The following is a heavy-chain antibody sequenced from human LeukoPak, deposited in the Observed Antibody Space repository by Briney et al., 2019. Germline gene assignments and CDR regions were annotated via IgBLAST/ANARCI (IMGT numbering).Heavy chain of an antibody. CDR1: GYTFNSYG. CDR3: ARVVVRGVII. CDR2: IIPIFGTA. Sequence: ASVKVSRKTSGYTFNSYGIAWVRQAPGQGLEWMGGIIPIFGTANYAQKFQGRVTITADKSTSTAYMELSSLRSEDTAVYYCARVVVRGVIIWGQGTLVTVSS. D-gene: IGHD3-10*01. J-gene: IGHJ4*02. V-gene: IGHV1-69*06.